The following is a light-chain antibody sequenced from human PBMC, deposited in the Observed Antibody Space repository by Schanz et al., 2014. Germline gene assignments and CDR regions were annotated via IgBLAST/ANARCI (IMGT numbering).Light chain of an antibody. V-gene: IGLV2-8*01. J-gene: IGLJ3*02. CDR2: EVS. CDR1: SSDVGAYKY. CDR3: AAWDDSLNGRWV. Sequence: QSALTQPPSASGSPGQSVTISCTGTSSDVGAYKYVSWYQQHPGKAPKLMIYEVSKRPSGVPDRFSGSKSGNTASLTVSGLQAEDEAFYYCAAWDDSLNGRWVFGGGTKLTVL.